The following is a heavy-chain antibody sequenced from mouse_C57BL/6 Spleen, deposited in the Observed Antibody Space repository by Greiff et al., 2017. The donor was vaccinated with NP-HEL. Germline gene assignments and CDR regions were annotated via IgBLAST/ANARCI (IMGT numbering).Heavy chain of an antibody. D-gene: IGHD3-3*01. J-gene: IGHJ2*01. CDR1: GFTFSDYY. Sequence: EVKLVESEGGLVQPGSSMKLSCTASGFTFSDYYMAWVRQVPEKGLEWVANINYDGSSTYYLDSLKSRFIISRDNAKNILYLQMSSLKSEDTATYYCARGEGLYYFDYWGQGTTLTVSS. V-gene: IGHV5-16*01. CDR2: INYDGSST. CDR3: ARGEGLYYFDY.